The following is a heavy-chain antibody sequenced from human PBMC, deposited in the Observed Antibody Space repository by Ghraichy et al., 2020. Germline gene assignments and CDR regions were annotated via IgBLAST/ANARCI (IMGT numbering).Heavy chain of an antibody. CDR3: ARDYSSSSSDY. Sequence: GGSLRLSCAASGFTFSSYWMSWVRQAPGKGLEWVANIKQDGSEKYYVDSVKGRLTISRDNARKSLYLQMNSLRAEDTAVYYCARDYSSSSSDYWGQGTLVTVSS. D-gene: IGHD6-6*01. CDR2: IKQDGSEK. V-gene: IGHV3-7*01. CDR1: GFTFSSYW. J-gene: IGHJ4*02.